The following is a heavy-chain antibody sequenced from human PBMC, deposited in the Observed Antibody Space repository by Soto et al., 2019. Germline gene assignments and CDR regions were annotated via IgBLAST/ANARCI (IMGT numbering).Heavy chain of an antibody. CDR2: ISAYNGNT. CDR3: ARDRPDGYSSGWTPVY. D-gene: IGHD6-19*01. J-gene: IGHJ4*02. CDR1: GYTFTSYG. V-gene: IGHV1-18*01. Sequence: RASVKVSCKASGYTFTSYGISWVRQAPGQGLEWMGWISAYNGNTNYAQKLQGRVTMTTDTSTSTAYMELRSLRSDDTAVYYCARDRPDGYSSGWTPVYWGQGTLVTVSS.